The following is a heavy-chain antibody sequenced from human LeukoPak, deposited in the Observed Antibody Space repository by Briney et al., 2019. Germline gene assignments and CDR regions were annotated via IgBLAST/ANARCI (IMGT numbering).Heavy chain of an antibody. CDR3: AKDPNYYDSSGPYYFDY. Sequence: PGGSLRLSCAASGGTFSSYAMSWVRQPPGKGLEWVSAISCSGGSTYYADSVKGRFTISRDNSKNMLYLQMNSLRAEDTAVYYCAKDPNYYDSSGPYYFDYWGQGTLVTVSS. V-gene: IGHV3-23*01. J-gene: IGHJ4*02. D-gene: IGHD3-22*01. CDR2: ISCSGGST. CDR1: GGTFSSYA.